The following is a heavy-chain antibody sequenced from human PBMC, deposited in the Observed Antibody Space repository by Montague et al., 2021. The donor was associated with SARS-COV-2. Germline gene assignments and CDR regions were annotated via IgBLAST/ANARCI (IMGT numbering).Heavy chain of an antibody. CDR2: ICYSGST. D-gene: IGHD2-2*02. V-gene: IGHV4-31*03. CDR1: GGSISSGGYY. J-gene: IGHJ6*03. CDR3: ARVGIVVVPAAIVTLSYYYYMDV. Sequence: TLSLTCTVSGGSISSGGYYWSWIRQHPGKGLEWIGYICYSGSTYYNPSLKSRVTISVDTSKNQFSLKLSSVTAADTAVYYCARVGIVVVPAAIVTLSYYYYMDVWGKGTTVTVSS.